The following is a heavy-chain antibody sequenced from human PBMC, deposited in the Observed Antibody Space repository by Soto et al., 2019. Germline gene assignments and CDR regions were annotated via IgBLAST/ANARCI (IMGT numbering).Heavy chain of an antibody. D-gene: IGHD3-3*01. J-gene: IGHJ4*02. CDR2: IYYSGST. CDR1: GGSISSSSYY. Sequence: SETLSLTCTVSGGSISSSSYYWGWIRQPPGKGLEWIGSIYYSGSTYYNPSLKSRVTISVDTSKNQFSLKLSSVTAADTAVYYCARLDAYYDFWSGYQPSDFDYWGQGTLVTVSS. CDR3: ARLDAYYDFWSGYQPSDFDY. V-gene: IGHV4-39*01.